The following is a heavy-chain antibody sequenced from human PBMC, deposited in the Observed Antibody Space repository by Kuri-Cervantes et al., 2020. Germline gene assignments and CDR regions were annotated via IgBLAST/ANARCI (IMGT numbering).Heavy chain of an antibody. J-gene: IGHJ4*02. CDR1: GFTFSNYG. CDR2: ISYDGSNE. D-gene: IGHD3-10*01. Sequence: GGSLRLSCAASGFTFSNYGMHWVRQAPGKGLEWVAVISYDGSNEYYADSVKGRFTISRDNSKNTLYLQMNSLRAEDTAVYYCARGEGYYGSGSYYFDYWGQGTLVTVSS. CDR3: ARGEGYYGSGSYYFDY. V-gene: IGHV3-30*03.